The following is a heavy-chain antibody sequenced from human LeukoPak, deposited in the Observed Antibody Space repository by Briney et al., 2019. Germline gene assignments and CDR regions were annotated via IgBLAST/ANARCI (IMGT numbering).Heavy chain of an antibody. D-gene: IGHD1-26*01. CDR3: ARFVGIVGAAELLDAFAI. CDR2: IYPGDSDT. Sequence: GESLKISSKGSGYSFTSYWIGWVRQLPGKGMEWMGIIYPGDSDTRYSPSFQGQVTISADKSISTAYLQWSSLKASDTAMYYCARFVGIVGAAELLDAFAIWGQGTMVTVSS. J-gene: IGHJ3*02. CDR1: GYSFTSYW. V-gene: IGHV5-51*01.